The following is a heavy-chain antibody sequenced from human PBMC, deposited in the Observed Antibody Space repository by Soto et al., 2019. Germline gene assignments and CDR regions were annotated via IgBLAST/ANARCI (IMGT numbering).Heavy chain of an antibody. J-gene: IGHJ6*02. CDR1: GFTFSLYG. CDR3: ANDSGYSGYDVYDYYYGMDV. D-gene: IGHD5-12*01. CDR2: TSYDGSNT. V-gene: IGHV3-30*18. Sequence: QLVESGGGVVQPGRSLRLSCAASGFTFSLYGMHWVRQAPGKGLEWVAVTSYDGSNTDYADSVKGRFTISRDNSKNTLYLQMSSLRAEDTAVYYCANDSGYSGYDVYDYYYGMDVWGQGTTVTVSS.